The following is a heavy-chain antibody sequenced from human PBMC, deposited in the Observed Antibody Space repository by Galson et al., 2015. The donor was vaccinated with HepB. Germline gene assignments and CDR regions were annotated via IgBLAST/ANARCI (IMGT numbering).Heavy chain of an antibody. CDR1: GYTFTSYY. D-gene: IGHD3-22*01. CDR2: INPSGGST. J-gene: IGHJ3*02. V-gene: IGHV1-46*04. Sequence: SVKVSCKASGYTFTSYYMHWVRQAPGQGLEWMGIINPSGGSTSYAQKLQGRVTMTRDTSTSTVYMELSSLRSEDTAVYYCARLGGGDSSGYYSSDAFDIWGQGTMVTVSS. CDR3: ARLGGGDSSGYYSSDAFDI.